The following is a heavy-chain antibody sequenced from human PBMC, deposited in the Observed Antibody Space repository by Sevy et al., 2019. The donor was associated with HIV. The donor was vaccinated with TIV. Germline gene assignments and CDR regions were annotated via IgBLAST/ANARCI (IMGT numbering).Heavy chain of an antibody. CDR3: ARVRDYYHSSGYYYDY. V-gene: IGHV3-48*04. Sequence: GGSLRLSCAASGFTFSSYSMNWVRQAPGKGLEWVSYISSGGITMYYADSVRGRFTISRDNSKKSLHLQVNSLRAEDTAVYYCARVRDYYHSSGYYYDYCGQGTLVTVSS. CDR2: ISSGGITM. CDR1: GFTFSSYS. J-gene: IGHJ4*02. D-gene: IGHD3-22*01.